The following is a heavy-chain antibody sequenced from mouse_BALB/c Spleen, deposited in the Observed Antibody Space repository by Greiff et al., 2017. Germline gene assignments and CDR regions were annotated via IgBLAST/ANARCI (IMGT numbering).Heavy chain of an antibody. Sequence: VQLLQSGTVLARPGDSVKMSCKASGYTFTSYWMHWVRQSPGQGLEWIGAIYPGNSDTSYNQKLTGKAKLTAVTATSTAYIELSRLTNEDAAVYCGTRGLLGAMDYWGQGTSVTVSS. J-gene: IGHJ4*01. CDR2: IYPGNSDT. D-gene: IGHD2-10*01. CDR1: GYTFTSYW. V-gene: IGHV1-5*01. CDR3: TRGLLGAMDY.